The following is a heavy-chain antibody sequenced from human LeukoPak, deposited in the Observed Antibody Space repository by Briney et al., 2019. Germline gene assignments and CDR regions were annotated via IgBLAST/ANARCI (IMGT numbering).Heavy chain of an antibody. CDR1: GFTFSGYW. CDR3: ARDKIVGPTTLDY. J-gene: IGHJ4*02. V-gene: IGHV3-7*01. CDR2: IKQDGYEK. D-gene: IGHD1-26*01. Sequence: GGSLRLSCAASGFTFSGYWMSWVRQTPEKGLEWVANIKQDGYEKYYVDSVKGRFTISRDNAKNSLYLQMNSLRADGTAIYYCARDKIVGPTTLDYWGQGTLVTVSS.